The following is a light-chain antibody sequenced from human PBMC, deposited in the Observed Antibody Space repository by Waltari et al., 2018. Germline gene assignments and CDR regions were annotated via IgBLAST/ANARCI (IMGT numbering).Light chain of an antibody. CDR1: TGAVTSDYY. Sequence: QTVVTQEPSLTVSPGGTVTLTCASSTGAVTSDYYPNWFQQKPGQAPRALIHSTSVRYPWNPTRVSGFLLGDKAALTLSGVQPEDEADYYCLLYYGGPWVFGGGTKVTVL. V-gene: IGLV7-43*01. CDR3: LLYYGGPWV. J-gene: IGLJ3*02. CDR2: STS.